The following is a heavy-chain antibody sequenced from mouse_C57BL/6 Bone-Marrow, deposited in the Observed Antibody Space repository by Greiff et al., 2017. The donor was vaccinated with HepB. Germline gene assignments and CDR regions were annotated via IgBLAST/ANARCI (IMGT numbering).Heavy chain of an antibody. Sequence: VKLQESGAELARPGASVKLSCKASGYTFTSYGISWVKQRTGQGLEWIGEIYPRSGNTYYNEKFKGKATLTADKSSSTAYMELRSLTSEDSAVYFCAYYAMDYWGQGTSVTVSS. CDR2: IYPRSGNT. CDR3: AYYAMDY. V-gene: IGHV1-81*01. J-gene: IGHJ4*01. CDR1: GYTFTSYG.